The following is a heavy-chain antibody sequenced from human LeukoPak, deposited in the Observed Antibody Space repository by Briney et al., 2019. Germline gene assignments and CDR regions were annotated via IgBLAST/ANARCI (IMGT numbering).Heavy chain of an antibody. Sequence: GGSLRLSCAASGFSFGSYSMNLVRQAPGKGLEWVSSIMSSSSLIYYADSVKGRFTISRDNAKNSLFLQLNSLRAEDTAVYYCATTRAPSNGRVLYYMDVWGKGTTVTVSS. D-gene: IGHD2-2*01. CDR1: GFSFGSYS. CDR3: ATTRAPSNGRVLYYMDV. V-gene: IGHV3-21*01. J-gene: IGHJ6*03. CDR2: IMSSSSLI.